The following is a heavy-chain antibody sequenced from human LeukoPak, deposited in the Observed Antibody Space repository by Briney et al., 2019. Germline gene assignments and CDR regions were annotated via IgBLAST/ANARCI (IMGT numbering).Heavy chain of an antibody. D-gene: IGHD3-9*01. J-gene: IGHJ5*02. Sequence: SSVKVSCKSTVYILTSYGISWVRQPPAQGLEWMGWLSDDNGKSNYAQKLQGRVTMSTDSSTSPAYMERRSVRSADTAVYYCAREDRAVLRYFDWFATDKAGNGFDPWGQGTLVTVSS. CDR1: VYILTSYG. CDR2: LSDDNGKS. CDR3: AREDRAVLRYFDWFATDKAGNGFDP. V-gene: IGHV1-18*01.